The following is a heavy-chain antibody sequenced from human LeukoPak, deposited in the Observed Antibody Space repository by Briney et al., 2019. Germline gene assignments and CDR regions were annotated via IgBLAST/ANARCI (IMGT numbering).Heavy chain of an antibody. Sequence: SETLSLTCTVSGGSISSYYWSWIRQPPGKGLEWIGYIYYSGSTNYNPSLKSRVTISVGTSKNQFSLKLSSVTAADTAVYYCARATMVRGVTGYYYYGMDVWGQGTTVTVSS. D-gene: IGHD3-10*01. J-gene: IGHJ6*02. CDR3: ARATMVRGVTGYYYYGMDV. CDR2: IYYSGST. CDR1: GGSISSYY. V-gene: IGHV4-59*08.